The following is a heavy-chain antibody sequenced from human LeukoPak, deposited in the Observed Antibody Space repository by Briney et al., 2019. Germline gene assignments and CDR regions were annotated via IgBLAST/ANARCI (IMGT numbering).Heavy chain of an antibody. CDR2: ISSSGSTI. J-gene: IGHJ6*04. CDR1: GFTFSSYD. CDR3: AELDITMIWGV. D-gene: IGHD3-22*01. V-gene: IGHV3-48*03. Sequence: GGSLSFSCAASGFTFSSYDMNWVRPAPGKGLEWGSNISSSGSTIYHAYSVKGRFTNSRDNANNSLYLQMNSVRAEDTAVYYCAELDITMIWGVWGKGTTVTISS.